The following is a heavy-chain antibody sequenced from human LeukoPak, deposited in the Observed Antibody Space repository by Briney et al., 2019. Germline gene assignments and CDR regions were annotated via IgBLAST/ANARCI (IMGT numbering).Heavy chain of an antibody. V-gene: IGHV4-34*01. D-gene: IGHD6-13*01. J-gene: IGHJ4*02. Sequence: SETLSLTCAVYGGSFSGYYWSWIRQPPGKGLEWIGEINHSGSTNYNPSLKSRVTISVDTSKNQFSLKLSSVTAADTAVYYCARMYSSSWPHDYWGQGTLVTVSS. CDR1: GGSFSGYY. CDR3: ARMYSSSWPHDY. CDR2: INHSGST.